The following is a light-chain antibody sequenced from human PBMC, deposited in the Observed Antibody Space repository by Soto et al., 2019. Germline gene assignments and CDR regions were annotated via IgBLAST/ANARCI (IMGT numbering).Light chain of an antibody. CDR3: QEYYTWRRST. CDR1: QSVVSK. J-gene: IGKJ4*01. Sequence: EIVMTQSQATLSVSPGERATLSCRASQSVVSKLAWYQQKPGQAPRLLIYGASTRATGIPARFSGSGSGTEFTLSISSLQSEDSAFYYCQEYYTWRRSTFGGGTKVEIK. V-gene: IGKV3-15*01. CDR2: GAS.